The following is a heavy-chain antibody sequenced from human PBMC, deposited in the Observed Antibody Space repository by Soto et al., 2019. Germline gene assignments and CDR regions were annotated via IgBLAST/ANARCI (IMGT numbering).Heavy chain of an antibody. Sequence: SETLSLTCAVYGGSFSGYYWSWIRQPPGKGLEWIGEINHSGSTNYNPSLKSRVTISVDTSKNQFSLKLSSVTAADTAVYYCARGRGYDILTGYYYYYGMDVWGQGATVTVSS. CDR3: ARGRGYDILTGYYYYYGMDV. D-gene: IGHD3-9*01. CDR2: INHSGST. J-gene: IGHJ6*02. CDR1: GGSFSGYY. V-gene: IGHV4-34*01.